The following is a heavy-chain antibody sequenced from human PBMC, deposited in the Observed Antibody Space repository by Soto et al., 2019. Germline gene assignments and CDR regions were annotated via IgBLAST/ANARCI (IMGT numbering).Heavy chain of an antibody. Sequence: GGSLRLSCAASGFTVNNNYMGWVRQAPGKGLEWVSVIYSDESTYYADSVKGRFTISRDNSKNTLYLQMNSLRAEDTAVFYCARAPSGNYYFDSWGQGTLVTVSS. V-gene: IGHV3-53*01. D-gene: IGHD1-26*01. CDR2: IYSDEST. CDR3: ARAPSGNYYFDS. J-gene: IGHJ4*02. CDR1: GFTVNNNY.